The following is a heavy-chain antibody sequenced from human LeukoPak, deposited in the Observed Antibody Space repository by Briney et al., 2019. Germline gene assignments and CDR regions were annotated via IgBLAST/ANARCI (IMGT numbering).Heavy chain of an antibody. V-gene: IGHV3-21*01. CDR1: GFTFSSYS. D-gene: IGHD6-19*01. CDR2: ISSSSSYI. CDR3: AKILAVAGPRVFDI. Sequence: GGSLRLSCTVSGFTFSSYSMNWVRQAPGKGLEWVSSISSSSSYIYYADSVKGRFTISRDNAKNSLYLQTNSLRAEDTAVYYCAKILAVAGPRVFDIWGQGTMVTVSS. J-gene: IGHJ3*02.